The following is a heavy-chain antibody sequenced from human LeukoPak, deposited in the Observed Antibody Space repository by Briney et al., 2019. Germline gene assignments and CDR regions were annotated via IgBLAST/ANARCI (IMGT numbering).Heavy chain of an antibody. D-gene: IGHD3-10*01. V-gene: IGHV3-30*03. CDR1: GFTFSSYW. Sequence: PGGSLRLSCAASGFTFSSYWMSWVRQAPGKGLEWLAVVSAHGLDKFYASSVRGRFTISKDTSKNTLSLQMNSLRSDDSGVYYCARAFTPGIRKALWIGDSLWDQGTLVTVSS. CDR2: VSAHGLDK. J-gene: IGHJ4*02. CDR3: ARAFTPGIRKALWIGDSL.